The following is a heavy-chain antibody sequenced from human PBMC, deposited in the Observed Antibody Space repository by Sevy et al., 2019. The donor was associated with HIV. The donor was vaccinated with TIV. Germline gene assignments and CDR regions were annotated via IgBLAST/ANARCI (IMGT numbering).Heavy chain of an antibody. Sequence: GGSLRLSCAGSGFTFSDAAIHWVRQAPGKGLEWLGRIRGKANNYATAYAASVKDRFSISRNDLKDTAYLQMNSLRTEDAAMYYCSIYYDIRAFDSWGQGTQVTVSS. D-gene: IGHD3-22*01. CDR3: SIYYDIRAFDS. CDR1: GFTFSDAA. V-gene: IGHV3-73*01. J-gene: IGHJ4*02. CDR2: IRGKANNYAT.